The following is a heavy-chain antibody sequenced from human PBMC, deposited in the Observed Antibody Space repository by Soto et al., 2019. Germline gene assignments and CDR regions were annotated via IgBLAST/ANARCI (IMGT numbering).Heavy chain of an antibody. CDR3: AREFHDAFDI. CDR2: IIPILGIA. V-gene: IGHV1-69*04. J-gene: IGHJ3*02. CDR1: GGTIIIYT. Sequence: SVKVSCQASGGTIIIYTISWVRQAPGQGLEWMGRIIPILGIANYAQKFQGRVTITADKSTSTAYMELSSLRSEDTAVYYCAREFHDAFDIWGQGTMVTVSS.